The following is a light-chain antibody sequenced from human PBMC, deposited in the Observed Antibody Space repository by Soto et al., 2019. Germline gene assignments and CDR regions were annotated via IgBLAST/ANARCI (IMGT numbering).Light chain of an antibody. CDR1: SSDVGSYNL. Sequence: QSALTQPASVSGSPGQSITISCTGTSSDVGSYNLVSWYQQHPGKAPKLMIYEVSKRPSWVSNRFSGSKSGNTASLTISGFQAEDEADYYCCSYAGSSTSYVFGTGTKVTVL. CDR3: CSYAGSSTSYV. V-gene: IGLV2-23*02. J-gene: IGLJ1*01. CDR2: EVS.